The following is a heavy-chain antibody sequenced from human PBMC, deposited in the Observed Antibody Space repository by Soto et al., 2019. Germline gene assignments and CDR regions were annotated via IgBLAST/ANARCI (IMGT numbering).Heavy chain of an antibody. Sequence: QVQLVESGGGVVQPGRSLRLSCAASGFTFSSYAMHWVRQAPGKGLEWVAVISYDGSNTFYTDSVKGRFTISRDKSNNTLHLLMNSLRADDTAVYYCARDRSMVGGYYFAYWGPGTLVTVSS. CDR2: ISYDGSNT. CDR3: ARDRSMVGGYYFAY. CDR1: GFTFSSYA. V-gene: IGHV3-30-3*01. J-gene: IGHJ4*02. D-gene: IGHD3-10*01.